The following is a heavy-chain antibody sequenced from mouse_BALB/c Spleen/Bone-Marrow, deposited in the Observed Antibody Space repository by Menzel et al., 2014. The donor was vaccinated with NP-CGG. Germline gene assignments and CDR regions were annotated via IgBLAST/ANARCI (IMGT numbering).Heavy chain of an antibody. CDR1: GYAFTSYN. CDR2: IDPYNGGT. V-gene: IGHV1S135*01. Sequence: VQLQQSGPELVKPGASVKPQASGYAFTSYNMYWVKQSHGKSLEWIGHIDPYNGGTSYNQKFKGKATLTVDKSSSTAYMHLNSLTSEDSAVYYCAREDYGKGFAYWGQGTLVTVSA. D-gene: IGHD2-1*01. CDR3: AREDYGKGFAY. J-gene: IGHJ3*01.